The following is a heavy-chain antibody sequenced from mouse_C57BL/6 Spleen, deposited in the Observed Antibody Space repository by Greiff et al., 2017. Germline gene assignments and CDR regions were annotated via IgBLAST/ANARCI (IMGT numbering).Heavy chain of an antibody. CDR3: ARAELPGAMDY. CDR1: GYAFTNYL. D-gene: IGHD1-1*01. Sequence: QVQLQQSGAELVRPGTSVKVSCKASGYAFTNYLIEWVKQRPGQGLEWIGVINPGSGGTNYNEKFKGKATLTADKSSSTAYMQLSSLTSEDSAVYFCARAELPGAMDYWGQGTSVTVSS. J-gene: IGHJ4*01. V-gene: IGHV1-54*01. CDR2: INPGSGGT.